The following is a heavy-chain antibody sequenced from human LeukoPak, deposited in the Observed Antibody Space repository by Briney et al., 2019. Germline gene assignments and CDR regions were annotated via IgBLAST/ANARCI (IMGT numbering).Heavy chain of an antibody. D-gene: IGHD3-10*01. CDR2: IYSSGST. CDR3: AREVSARDGSLGRPFDY. Sequence: SETLSLTCTVSGGSTTDYFWSWIRQPAGKGLEWIGRIYSSGSTNYNASLKSRVTMSVDTSKNQFSLKLSSVTAADTAVYYCAREVSARDGSLGRPFDYWGQGTLVTVST. CDR1: GGSTTDYF. V-gene: IGHV4-4*07. J-gene: IGHJ4*02.